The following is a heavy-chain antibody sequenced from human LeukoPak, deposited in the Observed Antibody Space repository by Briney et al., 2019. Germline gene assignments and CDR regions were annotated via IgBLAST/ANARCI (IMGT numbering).Heavy chain of an antibody. CDR3: AKDVPEGYYDSSGYPNFDY. D-gene: IGHD3-22*01. CDR1: GFTFSSYA. J-gene: IGHJ4*02. CDR2: ISYDGSNK. Sequence: PGGSLRLSCAASGFTFSSYAMHWVRQAPGKGLEWVAVISYDGSNKYYADSVKGRFTISRDNSKNTLYLQMNSLRAEDTAVYYCAKDVPEGYYDSSGYPNFDYWGQGTLVTVSS. V-gene: IGHV3-30-3*01.